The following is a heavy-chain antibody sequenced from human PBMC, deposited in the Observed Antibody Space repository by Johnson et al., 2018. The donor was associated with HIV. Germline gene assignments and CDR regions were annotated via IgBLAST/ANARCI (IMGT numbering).Heavy chain of an antibody. CDR3: ARASAVFDAFDI. D-gene: IGHD1-14*01. CDR2: IYSGGST. V-gene: IGHV3-66*02. J-gene: IGHJ3*02. Sequence: VQLVESGGDLVNPGGSLRLSCAASGFTFSNAWMSWVRQAPGKGLEWVSVIYSGGSTYYADSVQGRFTISRDNSKNTLYLQMNSLRAEDTAVYYCARASAVFDAFDIWGQGTMVTVSS. CDR1: GFTFSNAW.